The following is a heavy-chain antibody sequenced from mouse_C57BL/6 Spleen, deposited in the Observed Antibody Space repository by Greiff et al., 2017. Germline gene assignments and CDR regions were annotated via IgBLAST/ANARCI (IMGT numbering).Heavy chain of an antibody. D-gene: IGHD4-1*01. V-gene: IGHV1-52*01. CDR2: IDPSDSET. CDR3: ARVGLTGTRWFAY. CDR1: GYTFTSYW. J-gene: IGHJ3*01. Sequence: VQLQQSGAELVRPGSSVKLSCKASGYTFTSYWMHWVKQRPIQGLEWIGNIDPSDSETHYNQKFKDKATLTVDKSSSTAYMQLSSLTSEDSAVYYCARVGLTGTRWFAYWGQGTLVTVSA.